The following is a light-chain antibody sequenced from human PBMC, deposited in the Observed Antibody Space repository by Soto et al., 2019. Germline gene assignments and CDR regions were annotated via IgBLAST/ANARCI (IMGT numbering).Light chain of an antibody. Sequence: NFMLTQPHSVAESPGKTVTISCTRSSGSIASNYVQWYQQRPGRAPTPVIYEDNERPSGVPDRFSGSIDSSSNSASLTISGLKTGDEADYYCQSYHSGNVVFGGGTQLTVL. CDR3: QSYHSGNVV. V-gene: IGLV6-57*04. CDR2: EDN. CDR1: SGSIASNY. J-gene: IGLJ7*01.